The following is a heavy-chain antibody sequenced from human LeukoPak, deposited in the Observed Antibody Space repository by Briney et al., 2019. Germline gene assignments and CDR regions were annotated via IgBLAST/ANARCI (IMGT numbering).Heavy chain of an antibody. V-gene: IGHV3-7*01. CDR2: IKLDGGEK. J-gene: IGHJ4*02. Sequence: GGSLRLSCAASGFTFRSYWMSWVRQAPGKGLEWVANIKLDGGEKYYVDSVKGRFTISRDNANNSLFLQMNSLRAEDTAVYYCTTRSWIQLLLGSDYWGQGTLVTVSS. CDR3: TTRSWIQLLLGSDY. CDR1: GFTFRSYW. D-gene: IGHD5-18*01.